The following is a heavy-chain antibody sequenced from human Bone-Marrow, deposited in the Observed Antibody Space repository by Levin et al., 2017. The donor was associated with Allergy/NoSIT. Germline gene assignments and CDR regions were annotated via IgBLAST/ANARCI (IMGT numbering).Heavy chain of an antibody. V-gene: IGHV1-18*01. Sequence: HGESLKISCKASGYIFNNYAINWVRQAPGQGLEWMGWISVDKGITKYAEKVQGRVTMTTDTSTNTAYMELKSLTSDDTAVYYCARGGWLMEEPFDIWGQGTLVTVSS. J-gene: IGHJ3*02. CDR3: ARGGWLMEEPFDI. CDR2: ISVDKGIT. CDR1: GYIFNNYA. D-gene: IGHD6-19*01.